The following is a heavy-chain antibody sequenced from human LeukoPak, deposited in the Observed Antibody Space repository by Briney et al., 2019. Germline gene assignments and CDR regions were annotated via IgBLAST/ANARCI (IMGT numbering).Heavy chain of an antibody. Sequence: HPGGSLRLSCAASGFTFNNSAMNWVRQAPGKGLEWVSIITGGGRSTYYADSVKGRFTVSKDSSKNTLFLQTNSLRPDDTAMYYCSRDGPGGPFASGISGVYYGLDVWGKGTTVTVSS. V-gene: IGHV3-23*01. CDR1: GFTFNNSA. CDR3: SRDGPGGPFASGISGVYYGLDV. D-gene: IGHD3-10*01. J-gene: IGHJ6*04. CDR2: ITGGGRST.